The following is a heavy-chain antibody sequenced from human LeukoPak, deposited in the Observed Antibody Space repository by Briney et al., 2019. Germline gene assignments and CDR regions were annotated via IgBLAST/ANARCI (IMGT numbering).Heavy chain of an antibody. J-gene: IGHJ6*02. CDR3: ARDNMYSSSWHYTMDV. Sequence: GGSLRLSCAASGFTFNIYGMHWVRQAPGKGLEWVAMIHNDDSNKYYVDSVKGRFTISRDNSKNTLYLQMNSLRAEDTAVYYCARDNMYSSSWHYTMDVWGQGTTVTVSS. CDR2: IHNDDSNK. CDR1: GFTFNIYG. D-gene: IGHD6-13*01. V-gene: IGHV3-30*02.